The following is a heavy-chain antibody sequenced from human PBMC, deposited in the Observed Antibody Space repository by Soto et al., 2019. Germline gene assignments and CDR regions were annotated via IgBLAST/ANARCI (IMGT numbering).Heavy chain of an antibody. CDR3: AREVEARHYYYGMDV. CDR1: GGSFSGYY. D-gene: IGHD6-6*01. J-gene: IGHJ6*02. CDR2: INHSGST. Sequence: PSETLSLTCAVYGGSFSGYYWSWIRQPPGKGLEWIGEINHSGSTNYNPSLKSRVTISVDTSKNQFSLKLSSVTAADTAVYYCAREVEARHYYYGMDVWGQGNTVTVSS. V-gene: IGHV4-34*01.